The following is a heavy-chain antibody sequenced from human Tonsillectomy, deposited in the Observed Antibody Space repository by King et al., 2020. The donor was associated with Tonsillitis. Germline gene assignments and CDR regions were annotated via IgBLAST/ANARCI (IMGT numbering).Heavy chain of an antibody. V-gene: IGHV5-10-1*03. D-gene: IGHD4-17*01. CDR2: IDPSDSYT. CDR1: GYSFTSYW. J-gene: IGHJ4*02. Sequence: VQLVESGAEVKKPGESLRISCKGSGYSFTSYWISWVRQMPGKGLEWMGRIDPSDSYTDYSPSFQGHVTISVDKSISTAYVQWSSLKASDTAMYSCARRPFRGYGDYVSPSDYWGQGTLVTVSS. CDR3: ARRPFRGYGDYVSPSDY.